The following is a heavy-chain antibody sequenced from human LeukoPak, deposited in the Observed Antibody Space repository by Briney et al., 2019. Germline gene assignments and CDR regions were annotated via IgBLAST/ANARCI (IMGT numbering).Heavy chain of an antibody. J-gene: IGHJ4*02. CDR3: ARGPIDSGSCCYANY. CDR2: ISGSGDST. V-gene: IGHV3-23*01. CDR1: GFTFSNYA. D-gene: IGHD2-15*01. Sequence: PGGSLRLSCAASGFTFSNYAMSWVRQAPGKGLEWVSSISGSGDSTYQTDSVKGRFTISRDISKNTLYLQMNSLRAEDTAVYYCARGPIDSGSCCYANYWGQGTLVTVSS.